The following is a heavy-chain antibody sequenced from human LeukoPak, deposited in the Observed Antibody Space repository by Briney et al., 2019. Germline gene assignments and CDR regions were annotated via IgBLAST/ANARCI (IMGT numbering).Heavy chain of an antibody. J-gene: IGHJ3*02. CDR1: GGSISIYY. CDR3: ARGDSIAVAPDI. D-gene: IGHD6-19*01. CDR2: IYYSGST. Sequence: SETLSLTCTVSGGSISIYYWSWIRQPPGKGLEWIGYIYYSGSTNYNPSLKSRVTISVDTSKNQFSLKLSSVTAADTAVYYCARGDSIAVAPDIWGQGTMVTVSS. V-gene: IGHV4-59*01.